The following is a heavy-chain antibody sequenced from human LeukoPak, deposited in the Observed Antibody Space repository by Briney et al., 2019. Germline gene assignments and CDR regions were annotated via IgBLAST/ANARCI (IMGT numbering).Heavy chain of an antibody. V-gene: IGHV3-23*01. Sequence: PGGSLRLSCAASGFTFGTYAMSWVRQTPGKSLEWVSIISNGGITTYYADSVKGRFTISRDNSKNTLYLQMNSLRAEDTALYYCANKGSSGWRFDYWGQGTLVTVSS. D-gene: IGHD6-19*01. CDR3: ANKGSSGWRFDY. CDR2: ISNGGITT. CDR1: GFTFGTYA. J-gene: IGHJ4*02.